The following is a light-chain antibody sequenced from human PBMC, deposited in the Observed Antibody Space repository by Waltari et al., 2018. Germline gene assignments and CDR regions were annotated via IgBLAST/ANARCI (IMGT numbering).Light chain of an antibody. CDR3: QSYDSSLSGWV. Sequence: QSVLTQSPSVSGAPGQRVTISCTGSSSNVGAGSDVQWYQQLPGKAPKLLSYGNTNRPSGVPDRFSAAKSGTSASLAITGLQAEDEADYYCQSYDSSLSGWVFGGGTKLTVL. CDR2: GNT. J-gene: IGLJ3*02. V-gene: IGLV1-40*01. CDR1: SSNVGAGSD.